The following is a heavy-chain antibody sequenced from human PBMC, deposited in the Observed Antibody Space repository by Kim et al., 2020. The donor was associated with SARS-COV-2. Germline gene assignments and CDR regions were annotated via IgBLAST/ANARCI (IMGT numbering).Heavy chain of an antibody. J-gene: IGHJ4*02. D-gene: IGHD3-22*01. CDR2: IIPIFGTA. CDR3: ARVGAQIKKYYYDSSGYSHYYFDY. V-gene: IGHV1-69*13. Sequence: SVKVSCKASGGTFSSYAISWVRQAPGQGLEWMGGIIPIFGTANYAQKFQGRVTITEDESTSTAYMELSSLRSEDTAVYYCARVGAQIKKYYYDSSGYSHYYFDYWGQGTLVTVSS. CDR1: GGTFSSYA.